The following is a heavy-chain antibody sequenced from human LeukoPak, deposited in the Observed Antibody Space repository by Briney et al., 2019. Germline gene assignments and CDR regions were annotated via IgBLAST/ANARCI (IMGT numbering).Heavy chain of an antibody. Sequence: ASVKVSCTASGYNFITYYVHYVRQAPGQGLEWMGFINPSGGSTSYSQKFQGRVTIARDTSASTAYMELSSLRSEDIAVYYCARGELLWFGELLYGWFDPWGQGTLVTVSS. J-gene: IGHJ5*02. D-gene: IGHD3-10*01. CDR3: ARGELLWFGELLYGWFDP. CDR1: GYNFITYY. CDR2: INPSGGST. V-gene: IGHV1-46*01.